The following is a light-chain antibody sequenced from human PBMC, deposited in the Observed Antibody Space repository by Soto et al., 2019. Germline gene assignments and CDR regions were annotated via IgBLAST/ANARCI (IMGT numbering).Light chain of an antibody. J-gene: IGKJ4*01. Sequence: ILLTQSPSSLPAAVGDRVTITCRASQSISIALNWYQQRPGKAPRLLIYSTSRLQGGVPPRFSGSGSGSEFTLSINDLQPEDFATYFCQLSYTTPTFGGGTRVE. CDR3: QLSYTTPT. CDR1: QSISIA. CDR2: STS. V-gene: IGKV1-39*01.